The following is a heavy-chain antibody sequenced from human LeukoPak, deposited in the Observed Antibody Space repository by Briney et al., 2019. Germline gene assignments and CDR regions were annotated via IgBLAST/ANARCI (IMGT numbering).Heavy chain of an antibody. Sequence: SETLSLTCTVSGYSISSGYYWGWIRQSPGKGLEWLGSIYQSGSTYYNPSLKSRVTISVDTSKNQFSLKLSSVTAADTAVYYCARGEYYYDSSGYYSYFDYWGQGTLVTVSS. CDR2: IYQSGST. J-gene: IGHJ4*02. V-gene: IGHV4-38-2*02. D-gene: IGHD3-22*01. CDR3: ARGEYYYDSSGYYSYFDY. CDR1: GYSISSGYY.